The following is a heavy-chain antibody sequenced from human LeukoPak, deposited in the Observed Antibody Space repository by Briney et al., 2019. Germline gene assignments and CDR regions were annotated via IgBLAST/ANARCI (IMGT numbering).Heavy chain of an antibody. D-gene: IGHD2-8*01. J-gene: IGHJ3*01. Sequence: GGSLRLSCVASGFTFSNYWMQRVRQVPGKGLVWVSRLNGDGTNIIYADSVKGRFTISRGNAENTLYLQMNSLRAEDTALYYCARSQSGVFDVWGQGTMVTVSS. CDR3: ARSQSGVFDV. CDR2: LNGDGTNI. CDR1: GFTFSNYW. V-gene: IGHV3-74*01.